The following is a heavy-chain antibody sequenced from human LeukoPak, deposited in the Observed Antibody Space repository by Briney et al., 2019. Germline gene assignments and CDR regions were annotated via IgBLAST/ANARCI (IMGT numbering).Heavy chain of an antibody. J-gene: IGHJ3*02. CDR3: AKVVGATRRHDAFDI. CDR1: GGTFSSYA. V-gene: IGHV1-69*13. CDR2: IIPIFGTA. D-gene: IGHD1-26*01. Sequence: ASVKVSCKASGGTFSSYAISWVRQAPGQGLEWMGGIIPIFGTANYAQKFQGRVTITADESTSTAYMELSSLRSEDTAVYYCAKVVGATRRHDAFDIWGQGTMVTVSS.